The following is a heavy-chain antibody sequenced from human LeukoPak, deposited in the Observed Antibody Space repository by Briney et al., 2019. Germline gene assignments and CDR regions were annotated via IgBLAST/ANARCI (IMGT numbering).Heavy chain of an antibody. Sequence: SETLSLTCAVSGGSISSSSYYWGWIRQPPGKGLEWIGSIYYSGSTYYNPSLKSRVTISVDTSKNQFSLKLSSVTAADTAVYYRARRVRGVISDYFDYWGQGTLVTVSS. CDR3: ARRVRGVISDYFDY. CDR2: IYYSGST. V-gene: IGHV4-39*07. J-gene: IGHJ4*02. D-gene: IGHD3-10*01. CDR1: GGSISSSSYY.